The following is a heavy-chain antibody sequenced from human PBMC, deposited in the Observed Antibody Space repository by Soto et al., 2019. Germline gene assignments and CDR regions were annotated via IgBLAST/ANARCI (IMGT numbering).Heavy chain of an antibody. Sequence: EVQLLASGGGFVQPGGSLRLSCAASGFSFSSVAMTWVRQPPGTGLEWVSTISGSGGSTYYADSVKGRFTISRDSSKNTLHLQMNSLRAEDTAIYYCANVRPTRFSAYWGQGALVTVSS. V-gene: IGHV3-23*01. CDR3: ANVRPTRFSAY. CDR2: ISGSGGST. J-gene: IGHJ4*02. D-gene: IGHD2-15*01. CDR1: GFSFSSVA.